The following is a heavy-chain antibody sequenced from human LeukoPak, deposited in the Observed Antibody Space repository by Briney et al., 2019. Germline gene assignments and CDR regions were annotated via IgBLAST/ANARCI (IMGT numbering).Heavy chain of an antibody. CDR1: GYTFTSYG. CDR2: ISAYNGNT. CDR3: AKYSPYLGVPY. V-gene: IGHV1-18*01. J-gene: IGHJ4*02. D-gene: IGHD2/OR15-2a*01. Sequence: GASVKVSCRASGYTFTSYGISWVRQAPGQGLEWMGWISAYNGNTNYAQKLQGRVTMTTDTSTSTAYMELRSLRSDDTAVYYCAKYSPYLGVPYWGQGTLVTVSS.